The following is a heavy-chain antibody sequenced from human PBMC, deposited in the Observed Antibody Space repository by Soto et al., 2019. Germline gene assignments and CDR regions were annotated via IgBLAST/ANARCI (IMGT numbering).Heavy chain of an antibody. D-gene: IGHD2-2*01. CDR3: ARDSSQGYCSSTSCSYFDL. J-gene: IGHJ2*01. V-gene: IGHV4-31*03. Sequence: QVQLQESGPGLVKPSQTLSLTCTVSGGSISSGGYYWSWIRQHPGKGLEWIGYIYYSGSTYYNPSLKSRVTISVDTSKNQFSLKLSSVTAADTAVYYCARDSSQGYCSSTSCSYFDLWGRGTLVTVSS. CDR1: GGSISSGGYY. CDR2: IYYSGST.